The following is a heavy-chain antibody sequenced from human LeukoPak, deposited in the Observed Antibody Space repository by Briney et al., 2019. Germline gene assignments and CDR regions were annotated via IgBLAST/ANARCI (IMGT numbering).Heavy chain of an antibody. CDR2: IYTSGST. CDR3: ARYHGSGSPFDY. J-gene: IGHJ4*02. CDR1: GITLSNYG. Sequence: GSLRLSCAVSGITLSNYGMTWVRQAPGKGLEWIGRIYTSGSTNYNPSLKSRVTMSVDTSKNQFSLKLSSVTAADTAVYYCARYHGSGSPFDYWGQGTLVTVSS. V-gene: IGHV4-59*10. D-gene: IGHD3-10*01.